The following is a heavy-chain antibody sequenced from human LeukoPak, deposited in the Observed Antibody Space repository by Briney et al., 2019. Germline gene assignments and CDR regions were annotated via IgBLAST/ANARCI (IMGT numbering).Heavy chain of an antibody. J-gene: IGHJ6*03. Sequence: SETLSLTCAVYGGSFSGYYWSWIRQPPGKGLEWIGEINHSGSTNYNPSLKSRVTISVDTSKNQFSLKLSSVTAADTAVYYCARGSYCSSTSCYTISWYYYYYMDVWGQGTTVTVSS. CDR1: GGSFSGYY. CDR3: ARGSYCSSTSCYTISWYYYYYMDV. D-gene: IGHD2-2*02. V-gene: IGHV4-34*01. CDR2: INHSGST.